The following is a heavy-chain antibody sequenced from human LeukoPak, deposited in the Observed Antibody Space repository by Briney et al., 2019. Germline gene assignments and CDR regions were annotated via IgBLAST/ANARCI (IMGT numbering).Heavy chain of an antibody. V-gene: IGHV4-59*01. CDR1: GGSMRNYS. D-gene: IGHD2-2*01. CDR3: ARGWASSWYYFDF. CDR2: TYDSGSS. J-gene: IGHJ4*02. Sequence: PSETLSLTCAVSGGSMRNYSWSWIRQPPGKGLEWIGYTYDSGSSSYNPSLRSRVSISIDTSKTQFSLNLSSVTAADTAVYYCARGWASSWYYFDFWGQGTLVTVSS.